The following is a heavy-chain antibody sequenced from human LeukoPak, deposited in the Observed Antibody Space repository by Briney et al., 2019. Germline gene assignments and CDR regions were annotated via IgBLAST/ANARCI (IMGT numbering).Heavy chain of an antibody. V-gene: IGHV4-31*03. D-gene: IGHD3-3*01. CDR2: IYHTGDT. CDR1: GGSISSAPYY. Sequence: PSETLSLTCTVSGGSISSAPYYWSWIRQHPGKGLEWIGYIYHTGDTYYNPSLRSRFTMSVDTSKNQFSLGLSFVTAADTAVYFCATTFGAGYYMDVWGQGTAVTVSS. CDR3: ATTFGAGYYMDV. J-gene: IGHJ6*03.